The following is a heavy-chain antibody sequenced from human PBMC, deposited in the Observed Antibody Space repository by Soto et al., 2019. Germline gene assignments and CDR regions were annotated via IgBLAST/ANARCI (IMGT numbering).Heavy chain of an antibody. V-gene: IGHV3-30*18. CDR2: ISHDGNSK. J-gene: IGHJ5*02. CDR3: AKDWGSSSWYNWFDP. Sequence: XGSLRLSCAASGFSFSTTGMHWVRQTPGKGLEWVAMISHDGNSKYYTDSVKGRFTISRDTSKNSLYLQMNSLTTEDTALYYCAKDWGSSSWYNWFDPWGQGALVTVSS. D-gene: IGHD6-13*01. CDR1: GFSFSTTG.